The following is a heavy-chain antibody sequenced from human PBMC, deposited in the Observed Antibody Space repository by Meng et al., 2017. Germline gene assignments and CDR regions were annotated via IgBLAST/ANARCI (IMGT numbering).Heavy chain of an antibody. D-gene: IGHD3-3*01. CDR1: GITFSSYW. J-gene: IGHJ6*02. CDR2: IKQDVSEK. CDR3: ARGSDILDYDFWSGYYSSYYYGMDV. V-gene: IGHV3-7*01. Sequence: GESMLISRAATGITFSSYWMSWLRQAPGKGLECLANIKQDVSEKYYVDSVKGRFTITRDNAKNSLYLQINSLRAEDTAVYYCARGSDILDYDFWSGYYSSYYYGMDVWGQGTTVTVSS.